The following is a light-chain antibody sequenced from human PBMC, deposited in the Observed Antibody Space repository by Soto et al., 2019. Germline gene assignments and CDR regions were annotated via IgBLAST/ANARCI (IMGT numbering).Light chain of an antibody. CDR1: TNAVGAYDY. Sequence: QSALTQPASVSGSPGQSITISCTGTTNAVGAYDYVSWYQHHPGKAPRLMIFDVSDRPSGVSNRFSGSKSGNKASLTISGLQAEDEAEYYCTSYTTGATLAFGGGTKVTVL. CDR3: TSYTTGATLA. J-gene: IGLJ2*01. CDR2: DVS. V-gene: IGLV2-14*03.